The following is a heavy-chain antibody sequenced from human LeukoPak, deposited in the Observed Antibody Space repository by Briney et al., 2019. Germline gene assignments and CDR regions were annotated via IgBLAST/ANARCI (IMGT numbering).Heavy chain of an antibody. CDR3: ARYYDSSQGIDY. Sequence: SETLSLTCTVSGGSISSGDYYWTWIRQPPGKGLEWFVYIYYRGSTYYNPSLKSRVTISLDTSKNRLSMKLSSVTDADTAVYYCARYYDSSQGIDYWGQGTLVTVSS. CDR2: IYYRGST. CDR1: GGSISSGDYY. J-gene: IGHJ4*02. V-gene: IGHV4-30-4*01. D-gene: IGHD3-22*01.